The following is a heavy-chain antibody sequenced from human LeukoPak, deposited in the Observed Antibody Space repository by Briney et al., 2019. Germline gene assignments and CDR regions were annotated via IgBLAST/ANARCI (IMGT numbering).Heavy chain of an antibody. CDR1: GFTFSIYG. V-gene: IGHV3-33*01. CDR2: IWYDGSNK. D-gene: IGHD3-22*01. Sequence: GGSLRLSCAASGFTFSIYGMHWVRQAPGKGLEWVAVIWYDGSNKYCADSVKGRFTISRDNSKNTLYLQMNSLRAEDTAVYYCARKHYYDSSGPDYWGQGTLVTVSS. CDR3: ARKHYYDSSGPDY. J-gene: IGHJ4*02.